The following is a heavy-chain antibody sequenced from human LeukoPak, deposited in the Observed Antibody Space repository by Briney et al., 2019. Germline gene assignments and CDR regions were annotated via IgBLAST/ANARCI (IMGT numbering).Heavy chain of an antibody. CDR3: ARGMVYGDRPQYFQH. J-gene: IGHJ1*01. V-gene: IGHV3-23*01. CDR2: ISDSGGST. D-gene: IGHD4-17*01. Sequence: PGGSLRLSCAASGFTFTSYAMTWVRQAPGKGLEWVSAISDSGGSTYYADSVKGRFTISRDNSKNTLYLQMNSLRAEDTAVYYCARGMVYGDRPQYFQHWGQGTLVTVSS. CDR1: GFTFTSYA.